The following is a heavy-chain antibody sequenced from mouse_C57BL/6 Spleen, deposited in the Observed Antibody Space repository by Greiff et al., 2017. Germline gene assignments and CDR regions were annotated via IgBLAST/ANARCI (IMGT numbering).Heavy chain of an antibody. D-gene: IGHD1-1*01. Sequence: VQLQQSGAELAKPGASVKLSCKASGYTFTSYWMHWVKQRPGKGLEWIGYINPSSGYTKYNQKFKDKATLTADQSSSTAYMQLSSLTYEDSAVYYCARGDYGSSYRYFDVWGTGTTVTVSS. V-gene: IGHV1-7*01. J-gene: IGHJ1*03. CDR3: ARGDYGSSYRYFDV. CDR1: GYTFTSYW. CDR2: INPSSGYT.